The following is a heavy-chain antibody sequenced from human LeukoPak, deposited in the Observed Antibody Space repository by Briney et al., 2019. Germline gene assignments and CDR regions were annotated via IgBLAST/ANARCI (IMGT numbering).Heavy chain of an antibody. CDR2: ISSSGSTI. CDR1: GFTFSSYE. D-gene: IGHD2-15*01. CDR3: ARLGYCSGGSCSPYFDY. Sequence: GGSLRLSCAASGFTFSSYEMNWVRQAPGKGMEWVSYISSSGSTIYYADSVRGRFTISRDNAKNSLYLQMDSLRAEDTAVYYCARLGYCSGGSCSPYFDYWGQGTLVTVSS. J-gene: IGHJ4*02. V-gene: IGHV3-48*03.